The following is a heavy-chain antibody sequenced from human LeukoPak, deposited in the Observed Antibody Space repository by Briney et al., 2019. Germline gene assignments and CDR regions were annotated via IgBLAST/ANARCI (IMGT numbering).Heavy chain of an antibody. D-gene: IGHD1-7*01. CDR2: INHSGST. CDR3: ASGGELKLALRIGHY. CDR1: GGSFSGYY. J-gene: IGHJ4*02. Sequence: SETLSLTCAVYGGSFSGYYWSWIRQPPGKGLEWIGEINHSGSTNYNPSLKSRVTISVDTSKNQFSLKLSSVTAADTAVYYCASGGELKLALRIGHYWGQGTLVTVSS. V-gene: IGHV4-34*01.